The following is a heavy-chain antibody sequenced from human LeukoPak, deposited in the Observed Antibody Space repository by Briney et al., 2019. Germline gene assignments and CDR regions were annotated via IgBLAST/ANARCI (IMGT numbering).Heavy chain of an antibody. Sequence: KPGGSLRLSCAASDFTFSRYSMNWFRQAPGEGLEWVSSISSGGHNIYYADPVKGRSTISRDNAKNSQFLQMNSLRVEDTAVYYCARHGDGFYHGMDVWGQGTTVTVSS. CDR2: ISSGGHNI. J-gene: IGHJ6*01. D-gene: IGHD4-17*01. CDR1: DFTFSRYS. V-gene: IGHV3-21*01. CDR3: ARHGDGFYHGMDV.